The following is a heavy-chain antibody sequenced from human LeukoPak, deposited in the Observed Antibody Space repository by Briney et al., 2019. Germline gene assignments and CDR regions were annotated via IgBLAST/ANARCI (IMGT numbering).Heavy chain of an antibody. D-gene: IGHD5-12*01. CDR3: ARARTRGYSGYGEGY. V-gene: IGHV3-48*03. CDR2: ISSSGSTI. CDR1: GFTFSSYE. Sequence: GGSLRLSCAASGFTFSSYEMNWVRQAPGKGLEWVSYISSSGSTIYYADSVKGRFTISRDNAKNSLYLQMNSLRAEDTAVYYCARARTRGYSGYGEGYWGQGTLVTVSS. J-gene: IGHJ4*02.